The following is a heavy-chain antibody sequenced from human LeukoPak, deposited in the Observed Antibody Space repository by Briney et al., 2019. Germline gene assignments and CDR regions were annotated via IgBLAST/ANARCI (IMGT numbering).Heavy chain of an antibody. CDR1: GFTFSSYE. CDR2: ISSSGSTI. CDR3: ARAIRSGST. D-gene: IGHD3-10*01. Sequence: GGSLRLSCAASGFTFSSYEMNWVRQAPGKGLEWLSYISSSGSTIYYADSVKGRFTISRDNAKNSLYLQMNSLRAEDTAVYYCARAIRSGSTWGQGTLVTVSS. V-gene: IGHV3-48*03. J-gene: IGHJ5*02.